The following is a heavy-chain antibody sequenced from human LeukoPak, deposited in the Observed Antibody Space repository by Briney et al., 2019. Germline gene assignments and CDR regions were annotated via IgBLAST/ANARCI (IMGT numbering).Heavy chain of an antibody. CDR1: GFTFSSYW. V-gene: IGHV3-74*01. D-gene: IGHD3-22*01. CDR2: IKSDGST. Sequence: GGSLRLSCAASGFTFSSYWMHWVRQAPGKGLVWVSLIKSDGSTNYADSVKGRFTISRDNAKNTLSLQMNSLRAEDTGVYYCARAPSEIGGYYPEYFRHWGQGTLVTVSS. CDR3: ARAPSEIGGYYPEYFRH. J-gene: IGHJ1*01.